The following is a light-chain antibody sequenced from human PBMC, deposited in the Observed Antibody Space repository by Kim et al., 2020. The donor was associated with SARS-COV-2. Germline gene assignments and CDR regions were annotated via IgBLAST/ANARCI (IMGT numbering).Light chain of an antibody. CDR3: QQTYISPLT. Sequence: DIQMTQSPSSLSASVGDRVTITCRTSQNINSRLNWYHQKPGRAPKLLIYGASTLQGGVPSRFSGSGSETDFTLTISSLQPEDFATYFCQQTYISPLTFGAGTKVDIK. CDR1: QNINSR. J-gene: IGKJ3*01. V-gene: IGKV1-39*01. CDR2: GAS.